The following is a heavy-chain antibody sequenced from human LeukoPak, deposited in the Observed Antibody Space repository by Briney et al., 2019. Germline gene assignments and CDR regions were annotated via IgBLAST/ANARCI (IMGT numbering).Heavy chain of an antibody. D-gene: IGHD3-10*01. CDR2: IYTSGST. J-gene: IGHJ5*02. CDR3: ARDGRQERSMVRGVLRGFDP. V-gene: IGHV4-61*02. Sequence: SQTLSLTCTVSGGSISSGSYYWTWIRQPAGKGLEWIGRIYTSGSTEYNPSLKSRVTISIDTSKNQFSLKLSFVTAADTAVYYCARDGRQERSMVRGVLRGFDPWGQGTLVTVSS. CDR1: GGSISSGSYY.